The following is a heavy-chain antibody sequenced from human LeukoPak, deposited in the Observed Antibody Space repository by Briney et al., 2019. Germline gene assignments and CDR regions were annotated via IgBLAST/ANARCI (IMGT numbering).Heavy chain of an antibody. Sequence: PSETLSLTCTVSGGSISSGDYYWSWIRQPPGKGLEGIGYIYYSGSTYYNPSLKSRVTISVDTSKNQFSLKLSSVTAADTAVYYCARRYCSSTSCYSLWFDPWGQGTLVTVSS. V-gene: IGHV4-30-4*01. CDR2: IYYSGST. J-gene: IGHJ5*02. D-gene: IGHD2-2*01. CDR3: ARRYCSSTSCYSLWFDP. CDR1: GGSISSGDYY.